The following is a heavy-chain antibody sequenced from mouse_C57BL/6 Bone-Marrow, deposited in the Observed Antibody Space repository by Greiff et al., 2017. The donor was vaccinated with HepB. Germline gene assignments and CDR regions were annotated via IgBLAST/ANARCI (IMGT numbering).Heavy chain of an antibody. CDR1: GFTFSSYA. CDR3: TRVYYDYHFDY. Sequence: EVQLVESGEGLVKPGGSLKLSCAASGFTFSSYAMSWVRQTPEKRLEWVAYISSGGDYIYYADTVKGRFTISRDNARNTLYLQMSSLKSEDTAIYYCTRVYYDYHFDYWGQGTTLTVSS. CDR2: ISSGGDYI. D-gene: IGHD2-4*01. V-gene: IGHV5-9-1*02. J-gene: IGHJ2*01.